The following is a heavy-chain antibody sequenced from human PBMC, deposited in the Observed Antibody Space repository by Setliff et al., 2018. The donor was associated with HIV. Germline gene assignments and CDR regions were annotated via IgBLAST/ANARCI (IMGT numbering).Heavy chain of an antibody. CDR3: VRGRNRVAARPGGPFDY. V-gene: IGHV4-34*01. CDR2: INHSRST. D-gene: IGHD6-6*01. Sequence: SETLSLTCAVYGGFFSGYYWSWIRQPPGKGLEWIGEINHSRSTNYNPSLKSRVTISVDTSKNQFSLKLSSVTAADTAVYYCVRGRNRVAARPGGPFDYWGQGTLVTVSS. J-gene: IGHJ4*02. CDR1: GGFFSGYY.